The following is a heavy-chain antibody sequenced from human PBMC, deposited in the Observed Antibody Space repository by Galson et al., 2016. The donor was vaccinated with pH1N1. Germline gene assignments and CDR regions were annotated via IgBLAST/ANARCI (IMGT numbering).Heavy chain of an antibody. D-gene: IGHD3-10*01. CDR3: AKDLKAFGITMVRGVIFDY. CDR2: IRYDGSNK. Sequence: SLRLSCAASGFTFSTYGMHWVRQAPGKGLEWVVFIRYDGSNKYYADSVKGRFTISRDSSNNTLYLRMNSLRAEDTAVYYCAKDLKAFGITMVRGVIFDYWGQGTLVTVSS. J-gene: IGHJ4*02. CDR1: GFTFSTYG. V-gene: IGHV3-30*02.